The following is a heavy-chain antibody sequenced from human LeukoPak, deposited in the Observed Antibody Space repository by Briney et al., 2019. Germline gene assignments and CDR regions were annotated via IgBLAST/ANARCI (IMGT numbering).Heavy chain of an antibody. D-gene: IGHD2-2*01. CDR3: AKDRGGCSSSSCYVFDF. V-gene: IGHV3-23*01. CDR2: ISGSGGST. CDR1: GFTFSSYA. Sequence: PGGSLRLSCAASGFTFSSYAMSWVRQAPGKGLEWVSAISGSGGSTYYADSVKGRFTISRDNSKNTLYLQMNSLRGEDTAVYYCAKDRGGCSSSSCYVFDFWGQGTLVTVSS. J-gene: IGHJ4*02.